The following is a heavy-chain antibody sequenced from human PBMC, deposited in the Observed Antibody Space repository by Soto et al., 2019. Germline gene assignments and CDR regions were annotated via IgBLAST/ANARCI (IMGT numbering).Heavy chain of an antibody. V-gene: IGHV4-59*01. J-gene: IGHJ6*02. D-gene: IGHD3-3*01. CDR3: ARATVFGVVNYGMDV. Sequence: SETLSLTCTVSGGSISSYYWSWIRQPPGKGLEWIGYIYYSGSTNYNPSLKSRVTISVDTSKNQFSLTLSSVTAAATAVYYCARATVFGVVNYGMDVWGQGTTVTVSS. CDR2: IYYSGST. CDR1: GGSISSYY.